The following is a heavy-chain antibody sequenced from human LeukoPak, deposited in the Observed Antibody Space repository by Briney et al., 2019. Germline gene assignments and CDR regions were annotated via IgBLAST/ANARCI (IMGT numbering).Heavy chain of an antibody. V-gene: IGHV3-13*01. CDR1: GFTFSDYD. CDR3: ARGMVAGGYDFGYYYFYGMDV. D-gene: IGHD5-12*01. Sequence: HPGGSLRLSCAASGFTFSDYDMHWVRQTTGKGLEWVSAIGTAGDTYYPDSVRGRFTISRENAKNSLYLQVNSLRAGDTAVYYCARGMVAGGYDFGYYYFYGMDVWGQGTTVTVSS. J-gene: IGHJ6*02. CDR2: IGTAGDT.